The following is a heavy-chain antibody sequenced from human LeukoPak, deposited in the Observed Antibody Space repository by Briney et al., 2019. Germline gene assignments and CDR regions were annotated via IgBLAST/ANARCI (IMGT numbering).Heavy chain of an antibody. Sequence: GESLKICCKGSGYCFTSYWIVWVRQMPGKGLEWMGIIYPGDSDTRYSPSFEGQVTISADKSISTAYLQWSSLKASDTAMYYCARQFTSSSGLDYWGQGTLVTASS. D-gene: IGHD6-6*01. J-gene: IGHJ4*02. V-gene: IGHV5-51*01. CDR3: ARQFTSSSGLDY. CDR2: IYPGDSDT. CDR1: GYCFTSYW.